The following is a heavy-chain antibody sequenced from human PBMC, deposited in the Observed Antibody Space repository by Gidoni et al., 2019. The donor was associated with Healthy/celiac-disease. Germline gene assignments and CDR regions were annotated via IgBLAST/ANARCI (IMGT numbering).Heavy chain of an antibody. CDR2: ISYDGSNK. CDR1: GFPFSNYG. Sequence: QVQLVESGGGVVQPGRSLRLSCAASGFPFSNYGMHWVRQAPGKGLEWVAVISYDGSNKFYADSVKGRFTISRDNSKNTLYLQVNSLRAEDTAVYYCAKDMVRGVAYYFDYWGQGTLVTVSS. D-gene: IGHD3-10*01. V-gene: IGHV3-30*18. J-gene: IGHJ4*02. CDR3: AKDMVRGVAYYFDY.